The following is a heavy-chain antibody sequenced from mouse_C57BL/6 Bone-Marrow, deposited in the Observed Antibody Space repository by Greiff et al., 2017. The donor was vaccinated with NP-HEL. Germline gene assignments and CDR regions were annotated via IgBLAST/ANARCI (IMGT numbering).Heavy chain of an antibody. V-gene: IGHV1-80*01. D-gene: IGHD2-2*01. Sequence: QVHVKQSGAELVKPGASVKISCKASGYAFSSYWMNWVKQRPGKGLEWIGQIYPGDGDTNYNGKFKGKATLTADKSSSTAYMQLSSLTSEDSAVYFCARGGVTTVDYWGQGTTLTVSS. J-gene: IGHJ2*01. CDR2: IYPGDGDT. CDR3: ARGGVTTVDY. CDR1: GYAFSSYW.